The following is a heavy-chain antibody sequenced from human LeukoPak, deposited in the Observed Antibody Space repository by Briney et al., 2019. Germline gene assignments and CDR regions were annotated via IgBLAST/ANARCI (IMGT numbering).Heavy chain of an antibody. J-gene: IGHJ4*02. Sequence: GRSLRLSCAASGFTFSSYGMHRVRQAPGKGLEWVAVIWYDGSNKYYADSVKGRFTISRDNSKNTLYLQMNSLRAEDTAVYYCARDWAAVAGTYYFDYWGQGTLVTVSS. CDR3: ARDWAAVAGTYYFDY. D-gene: IGHD6-19*01. V-gene: IGHV3-33*01. CDR2: IWYDGSNK. CDR1: GFTFSSYG.